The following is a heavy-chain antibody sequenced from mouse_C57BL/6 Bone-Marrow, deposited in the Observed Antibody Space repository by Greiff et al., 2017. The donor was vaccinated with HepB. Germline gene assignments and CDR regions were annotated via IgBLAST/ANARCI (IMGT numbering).Heavy chain of an antibody. Sequence: QVQLQQSGAELARPGASVKMSCKASGYTFTSYTMHWVKQRPGQGLEWIGSINPSSGYTKYNQKFKDKATLTADKSSSTAYMQLSSLTSEDAAVYYCARSHYDGYCYYYAMAYWGQGTSVTVSS. V-gene: IGHV1-4*01. CDR2: INPSSGYT. D-gene: IGHD2-3*01. J-gene: IGHJ4*01. CDR1: GYTFTSYT. CDR3: ARSHYDGYCYYYAMAY.